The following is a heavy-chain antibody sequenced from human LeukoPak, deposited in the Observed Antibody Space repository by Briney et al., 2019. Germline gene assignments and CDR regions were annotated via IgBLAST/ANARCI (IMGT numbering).Heavy chain of an antibody. CDR2: INHSGST. Sequence: SETLSLTCAVYGGSFSGYYWSWIRQPPGKGLEWIGEINHSGSTNYNPSLKSRVTISVDTSKNQFSLKLSSVTAADTAVYYCARDNSGSGDYWGQGTLVTVSS. CDR1: GGSFSGYY. J-gene: IGHJ4*02. CDR3: ARDNSGSGDY. V-gene: IGHV4-34*01. D-gene: IGHD1-26*01.